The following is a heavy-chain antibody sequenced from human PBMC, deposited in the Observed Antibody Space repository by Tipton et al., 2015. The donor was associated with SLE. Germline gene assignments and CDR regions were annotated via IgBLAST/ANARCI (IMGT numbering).Heavy chain of an antibody. CDR3: ATEGDGSANFSCHGIYD. CDR2: IYYSGNT. Sequence: TLSLTCTVSGDSITNVGYYWSWIRQRPGKGLEWIGSIYYSGNTYYNPSLESRLTISVDMSENRLSLQVRSVTAADTAVYYCATEGDGSANFSCHGIYDWGQGAPVTVSS. J-gene: IGHJ6*02. CDR1: GDSITNVGYY. V-gene: IGHV4-31*03. D-gene: IGHD6-25*01.